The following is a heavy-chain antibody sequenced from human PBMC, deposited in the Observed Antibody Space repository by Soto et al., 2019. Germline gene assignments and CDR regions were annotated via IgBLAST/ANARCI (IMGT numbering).Heavy chain of an antibody. Sequence: QVQLVQSGAEVKKPGSSVTGSCKASGGTFSTYTITWVRQAPGQGLEWMGRIIPIIGISNYAQKFQGRVTISADKFTGTAYMELTGLRSDDTAVYYCAGDPDSHYNDSHASSYPWGQGTLVTVSS. J-gene: IGHJ5*02. V-gene: IGHV1-69*08. CDR2: IIPIIGIS. CDR3: AGDPDSHYNDSHASSYP. D-gene: IGHD4-4*01. CDR1: GGTFSTYT.